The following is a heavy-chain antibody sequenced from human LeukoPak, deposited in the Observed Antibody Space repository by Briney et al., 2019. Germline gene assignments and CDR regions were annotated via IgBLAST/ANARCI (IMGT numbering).Heavy chain of an antibody. V-gene: IGHV1-18*01. CDR2: ISAYNGNT. Sequence: ASVKVSCKASGYTFTSYDINWVRQAPGQGLEWMGWISAYNGNTNYAQKLQGRVTMTTDTSTSTAYMELRSLRSDDTAVYYCARWEAAAGHFDYWGQGTLVTVSS. CDR1: GYTFTSYD. J-gene: IGHJ4*02. D-gene: IGHD6-13*01. CDR3: ARWEAAAGHFDY.